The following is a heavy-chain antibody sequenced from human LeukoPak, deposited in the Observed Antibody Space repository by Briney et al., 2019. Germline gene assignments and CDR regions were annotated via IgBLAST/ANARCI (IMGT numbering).Heavy chain of an antibody. J-gene: IGHJ3*02. CDR3: ARVWYYYDSSGYYRDDAFDI. CDR1: GGSISSGGYY. CDR2: IYYSGST. V-gene: IGHV4-61*08. Sequence: KPSETLSLTCTVSGGSISSGGYYWSWIRQHPGKGLEWIGYIYYSGSTNYNPSLKSRVTISVDTSKNQFSLKLSSVTAADTAVYYCARVWYYYDSSGYYRDDAFDIWGQGTMVTVSS. D-gene: IGHD3-22*01.